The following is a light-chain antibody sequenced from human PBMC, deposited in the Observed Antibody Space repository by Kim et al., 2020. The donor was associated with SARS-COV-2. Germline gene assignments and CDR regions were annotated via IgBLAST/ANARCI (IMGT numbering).Light chain of an antibody. J-gene: IGKJ3*01. CDR3: QQYNNWPPFT. V-gene: IGKV3-15*01. CDR2: GAS. Sequence: PGERATLSCRTSQRIYGNCLAWYQQRPGQAPRLLIYGASTRATGIPARFSGSGSGTEFTLTISSLQSEDFAVYYCQQYNNWPPFTFGPGTKVDIK. CDR1: QRIYGN.